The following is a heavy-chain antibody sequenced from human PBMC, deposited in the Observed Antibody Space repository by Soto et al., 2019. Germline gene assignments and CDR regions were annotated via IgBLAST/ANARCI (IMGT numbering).Heavy chain of an antibody. V-gene: IGHV1-69*01. CDR1: GGTFSSYA. D-gene: IGHD2-21*02. CDR3: ARAYCGGDCYSFKL. J-gene: IGHJ4*02. Sequence: QVQLVQSGAEVKKPGSSVKVSCKASGGTFSSYAISWVRQAPGHGLEWMGGIIPIFGTANYAQKFQGRVTITADDCTRTAYMELRSMRSDDTAGYYCARAYCGGDCYSFKLWGQGTLVTVSS. CDR2: IIPIFGTA.